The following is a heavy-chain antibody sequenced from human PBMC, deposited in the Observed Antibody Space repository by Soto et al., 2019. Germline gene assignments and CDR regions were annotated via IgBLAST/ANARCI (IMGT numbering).Heavy chain of an antibody. CDR1: GFNFDDYT. V-gene: IGHV3-43*01. CDR2: ISWDGGST. Sequence: EVQLVESGGVVVQPGGSLRLSCAASGFNFDDYTMHWVRQAPGKGLEWVSLISWDGGSTYYADSVKGRFTISRDNSKNSLYLQMNSLRTEDTALYYCAKDVVYGDLIHYFDYWGQGTLVTVS. D-gene: IGHD4-17*01. CDR3: AKDVVYGDLIHYFDY. J-gene: IGHJ4*02.